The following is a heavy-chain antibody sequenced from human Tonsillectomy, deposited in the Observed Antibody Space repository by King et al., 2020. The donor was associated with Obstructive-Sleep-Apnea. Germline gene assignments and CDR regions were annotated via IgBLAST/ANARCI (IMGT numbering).Heavy chain of an antibody. V-gene: IGHV3-30*02. J-gene: IGHJ5*02. Sequence: VQLVESGGGVVQPGRSLRLSCAASGFICSHYAMHWVRQAPGKGLEWVSFIRYDGTETNPPDSVTGRVTVSRDTSKNILYLQMSSLIVEDTAMYYCAKGSDGVATASRFDPWGQGTLVTVSS. CDR1: GFICSHYA. CDR3: AKGSDGVATASRFDP. D-gene: IGHD2-21*02. CDR2: IRYDGTET.